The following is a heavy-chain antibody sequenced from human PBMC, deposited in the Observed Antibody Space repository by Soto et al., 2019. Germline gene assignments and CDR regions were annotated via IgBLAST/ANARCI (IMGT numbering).Heavy chain of an antibody. V-gene: IGHV3-30*04. D-gene: IGHD3-10*01. CDR2: ISKDGSHK. J-gene: IGHJ4*02. Sequence: GGSLRLSCAASGFSFSRYAIHWVRQAPGKGLEWVAVISKDGSHKYYLESVKGRFTISRDNSKNILSLQMNSLRDEDTAVYYCARSRSGAVADSFDFWGQGTLVTV. CDR1: GFSFSRYA. CDR3: ARSRSGAVADSFDF.